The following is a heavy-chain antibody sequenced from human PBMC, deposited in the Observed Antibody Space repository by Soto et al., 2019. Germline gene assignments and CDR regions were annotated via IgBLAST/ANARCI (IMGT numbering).Heavy chain of an antibody. Sequence: SETLSLTCTVAGGSISSGGYYWSWIRQPPGKGLEWIGYIYYSGSTNYNPSLKSRVTISVDTSKNQFSLKLSSVTAADTAVYYCARDIGCSGGSCYPNNPSNWFDPWGQGTLVTVSS. CDR1: GGSISSGGYY. CDR3: ARDIGCSGGSCYPNNPSNWFDP. V-gene: IGHV4-61*08. CDR2: IYYSGST. J-gene: IGHJ5*02. D-gene: IGHD2-15*01.